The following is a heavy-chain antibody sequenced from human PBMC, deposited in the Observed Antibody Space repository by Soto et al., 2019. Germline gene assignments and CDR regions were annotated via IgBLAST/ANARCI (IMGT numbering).Heavy chain of an antibody. J-gene: IGHJ4*02. CDR2: ISSNGGST. Sequence: GGAPRLSRLASGFTLSSYAIHLGRPAPGKGLEYVSAISSNGGSTYYADSVKGRFTISRDNSKNTLYLQMSSLRAEDTAVYYCVKTLQYSYGLPHWGQGTLVTVSS. V-gene: IGHV3-64D*06. D-gene: IGHD5-18*01. CDR1: GFTLSSYA. CDR3: VKTLQYSYGLPH.